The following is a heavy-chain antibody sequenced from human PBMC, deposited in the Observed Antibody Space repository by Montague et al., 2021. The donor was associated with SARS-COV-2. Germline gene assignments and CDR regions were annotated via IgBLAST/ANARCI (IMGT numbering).Heavy chain of an antibody. Sequence: SETLSLTCAVSGGSISSSHWWSWVRQPPGKGLEWIGEIYHSGSTNYNPSLKSRVTISIDKSKNQFSLKLSSVTAADTAVYYCARLLPDGTVVATDIPFDSWGQGTLVTVSS. CDR3: ARLLPDGTVVATDIPFDS. D-gene: IGHD2-21*02. V-gene: IGHV4-4*02. J-gene: IGHJ4*02. CDR2: IYHSGST. CDR1: GGSISSSHW.